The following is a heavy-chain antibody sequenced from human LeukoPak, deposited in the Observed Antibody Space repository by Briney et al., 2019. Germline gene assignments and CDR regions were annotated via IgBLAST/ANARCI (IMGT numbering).Heavy chain of an antibody. CDR1: DASTSSSVHY. CDR3: ARDMGYCGGDCYGLNY. Sequence: SETLSLTCSVSDASTSSSVHYWAWIRQAPGKGLEWIGRIYTSGSTNYNPSLKSRVTISVDTSKNQFSLKLSSVTAADTAVYYCARDMGYCGGDCYGLNYWGQGTLVTVSS. D-gene: IGHD2-21*02. J-gene: IGHJ4*02. V-gene: IGHV4-61*02. CDR2: IYTSGST.